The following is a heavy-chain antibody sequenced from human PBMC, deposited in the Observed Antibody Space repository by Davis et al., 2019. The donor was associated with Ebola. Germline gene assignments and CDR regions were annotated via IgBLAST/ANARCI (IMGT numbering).Heavy chain of an antibody. V-gene: IGHV3-23*01. CDR1: GFTFSRCD. J-gene: IGHJ4*02. Sequence: LSLTCAASGFTFSRCDMSWVRQAPGKGLEWVSAISSGGTYTYSADSVKGRFTISRDNFDNTLYLQMNSLRAEDTAVYYCAKRGRHGPGTTDFDNWGQGTLVTVSS. D-gene: IGHD1-14*01. CDR3: AKRGRHGPGTTDFDN. CDR2: ISSGGTYT.